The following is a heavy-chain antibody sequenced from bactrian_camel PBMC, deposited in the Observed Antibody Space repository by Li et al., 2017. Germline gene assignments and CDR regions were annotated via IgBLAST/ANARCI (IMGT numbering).Heavy chain of an antibody. D-gene: IGHD2*01. CDR1: GDNYNFNC. Sequence: QVQLVESGGGSVRPGGSLRLSCTAYGDNYNFNCMGWFRQAPGKEREGVAAVHTGGSSTYYGDAVKGRFTISQEKSNNTVYLTMNNAQPEDTAMYYCAAGGGNGAFCYTGERSMDYWGQGTQVTVS. CDR2: VHTGGSST. J-gene: IGHJ4*01. CDR3: AAGGGNGAFCYTGERSMDY. V-gene: IGHV3S54*01.